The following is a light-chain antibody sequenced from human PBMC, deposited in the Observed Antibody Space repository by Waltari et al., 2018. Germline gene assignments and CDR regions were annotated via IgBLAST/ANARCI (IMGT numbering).Light chain of an antibody. J-gene: IGKJ2*01. CDR2: ETS. V-gene: IGKV1D-13*01. Sequence: AIQLTQSPSSLSASVGDRVTINYLIWYRQKPGKAPEVLIYETSTLQSGVPSRFSGSGSGTDFTLTISSLQPEDFATYFCQQSNNFPYTFGQGTKLEIK. CDR3: QQSNNFPYT.